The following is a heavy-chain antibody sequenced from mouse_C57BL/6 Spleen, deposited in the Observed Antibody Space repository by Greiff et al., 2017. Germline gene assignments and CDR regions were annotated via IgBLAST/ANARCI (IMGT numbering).Heavy chain of an antibody. CDR1: GYSFTSYY. J-gene: IGHJ4*01. CDR3: ARGEDYGSTYAMDY. V-gene: IGHV1-66*01. CDR2: IYPGSGNT. D-gene: IGHD1-1*01. Sequence: VKLQESGPELVKPGASVKISCKASGYSFTSYYIHWVKQRPGQGLEWIGWIYPGSGNTKYNEKFKGKATLTADTSSSTAYMQLSSLTSEDSAVYYCARGEDYGSTYAMDYWGQGTSVTVSS.